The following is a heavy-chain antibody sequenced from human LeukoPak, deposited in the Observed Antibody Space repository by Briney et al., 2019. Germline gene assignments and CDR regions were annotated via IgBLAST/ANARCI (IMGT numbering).Heavy chain of an antibody. CDR1: GYTFTSYD. CDR3: AAEYSNYAFFNDY. Sequence: ASVKVSCKASGYTFTSYDFNWVRQATGQRPEWMGWMSPNSGDTGYAQKFQDRVTMTRNTSISTAYMELSSLRSDDTAVYYCAAEYSNYAFFNDYWGQGTLVTVSS. J-gene: IGHJ4*02. V-gene: IGHV1-8*01. D-gene: IGHD4-11*01. CDR2: MSPNSGDT.